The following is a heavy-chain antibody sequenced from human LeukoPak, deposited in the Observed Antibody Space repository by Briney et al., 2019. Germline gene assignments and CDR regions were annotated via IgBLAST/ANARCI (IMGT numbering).Heavy chain of an antibody. V-gene: IGHV1-24*01. Sequence: EWMGGFDPEDGETIYAQKFQGRVTMTEDTSTDTAYMELSSLRSEDTAVYYCATGRPSSTSNWGQGTLVTVSS. CDR3: ATGRPSSTSN. CDR2: FDPEDGET. D-gene: IGHD2-2*01. J-gene: IGHJ4*02.